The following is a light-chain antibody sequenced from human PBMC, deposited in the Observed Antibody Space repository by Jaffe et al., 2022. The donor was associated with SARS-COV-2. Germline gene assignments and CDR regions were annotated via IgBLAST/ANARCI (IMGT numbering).Light chain of an antibody. CDR1: QNVYRT. J-gene: IGKJ2*01. V-gene: IGKV3-15*01. CDR2: DAS. CDR3: QQYNSWPYT. Sequence: EIVMTQSPATLSVSPGERATLSCRASQNVYRTLVWYQQKPGQAPRLLIYDASTRATGVPARFSGSGSGTEFTLTISSLQSEDFAIYYCQQYNSWPYTFGRGTSLDIK.